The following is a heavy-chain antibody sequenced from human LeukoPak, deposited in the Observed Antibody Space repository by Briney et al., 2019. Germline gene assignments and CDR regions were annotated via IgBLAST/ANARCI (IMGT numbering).Heavy chain of an antibody. CDR1: GGSISSYY. Sequence: SETLSLTCTVSGGSISSYYWSWIRQPPGKGLEWIGYIYYSGSTNYNPSLKSRVTISVDTPKNQFSLKLSSVTAADTAVYYCAREQELGYCSGGSCYASRSGALDIWGQGTMVTVSS. V-gene: IGHV4-59*01. CDR2: IYYSGST. J-gene: IGHJ3*02. D-gene: IGHD2-15*01. CDR3: AREQELGYCSGGSCYASRSGALDI.